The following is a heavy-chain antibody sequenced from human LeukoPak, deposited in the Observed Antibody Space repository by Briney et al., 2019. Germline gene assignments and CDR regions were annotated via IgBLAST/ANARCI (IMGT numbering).Heavy chain of an antibody. J-gene: IGHJ4*02. Sequence: QSGRSLRLSCAASGFTFSIYGMHWVRQAPGKGLEWVAVISSDGSNKYYADSMKGRFTISRDNSKNTLYLQMNSLRVEDTAVFYCAKAAGQVLTSYFDSWGQGTLVTVSS. D-gene: IGHD3-16*01. CDR1: GFTFSIYG. V-gene: IGHV3-30*18. CDR3: AKAAGQVLTSYFDS. CDR2: ISSDGSNK.